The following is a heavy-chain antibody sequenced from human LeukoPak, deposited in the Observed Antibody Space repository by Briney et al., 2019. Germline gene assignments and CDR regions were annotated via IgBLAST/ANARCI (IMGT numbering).Heavy chain of an antibody. V-gene: IGHV3-21*01. CDR2: ISSSGSYI. D-gene: IGHD1-26*01. CDR3: ARADGGSNALDV. J-gene: IGHJ6*04. CDR1: GFTFGSYS. Sequence: GGSLRLSCAASGFTFGSYSMNWVRQAPGKGLEWVSSISSSGSYIYYADPVKGIFTISRDNAKNSLYPQMNSLRAEDTAVYYCARADGGSNALDVWGKGTTVTVSS.